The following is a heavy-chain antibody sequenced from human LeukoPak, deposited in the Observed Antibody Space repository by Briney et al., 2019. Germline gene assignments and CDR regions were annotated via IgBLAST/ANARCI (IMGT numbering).Heavy chain of an antibody. Sequence: SETLSLTCAVYGGSFSGYYWSWIRQPPGKGLEWIGEINHSGSTNYNPSLKSRVTIPVDTSKNQFSLKLSSVTAADTAVYYCARRRGAGYSSSWYNPFDYWGQGTLVTVSS. CDR3: ARRRGAGYSSSWYNPFDY. CDR1: GGSFSGYY. J-gene: IGHJ4*02. CDR2: INHSGST. V-gene: IGHV4-34*01. D-gene: IGHD6-13*01.